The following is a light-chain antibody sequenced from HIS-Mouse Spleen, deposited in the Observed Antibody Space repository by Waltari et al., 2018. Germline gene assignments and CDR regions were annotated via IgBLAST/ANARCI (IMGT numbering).Light chain of an antibody. Sequence: DIQMTQSPSTLSASVGDRVPITCRASQSISSWLAWDQQKPGKAPKLLIYKASSLESGVPSRFSGSGSGTEFTLTISSLQPDDFATYYCQQYNSYSWTFGQGTKVEIK. J-gene: IGKJ1*01. CDR2: KAS. CDR3: QQYNSYSWT. CDR1: QSISSW. V-gene: IGKV1-5*03.